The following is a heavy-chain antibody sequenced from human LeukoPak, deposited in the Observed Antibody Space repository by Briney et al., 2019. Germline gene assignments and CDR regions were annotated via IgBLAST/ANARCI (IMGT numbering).Heavy chain of an antibody. V-gene: IGHV4-34*01. D-gene: IGHD3-10*01. CDR3: ARGGGSGSYYKRRPHYYYGMDV. CDR1: GGSFSGYY. J-gene: IGHJ6*02. Sequence: SETLSLTCAVYGGSFSGYYWSWIRQPPGKGLEWIGEINHSGSTNYNPSLKSRVTISVDTSKTQFSLKLSSVPAAETAVYYCARGGGSGSYYKRRPHYYYGMDVWGQGTTVTVSS. CDR2: INHSGST.